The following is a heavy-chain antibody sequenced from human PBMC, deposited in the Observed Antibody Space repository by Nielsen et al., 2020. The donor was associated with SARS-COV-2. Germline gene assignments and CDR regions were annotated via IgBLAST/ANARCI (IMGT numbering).Heavy chain of an antibody. CDR2: ISGSGSNT. CDR3: ARNTFFDF. CDR1: GLTFNIYA. J-gene: IGHJ4*02. V-gene: IGHV3-23*01. Sequence: GGSLRLFCAVSGLTFNIYAMSWVRQAPGKGLEWVSAISGSGSNTYYIDSVKGRFTISEDSSKNTVSLQMNSLRAEDTAVYFCARNTFFDFWGQGTLVTVSS.